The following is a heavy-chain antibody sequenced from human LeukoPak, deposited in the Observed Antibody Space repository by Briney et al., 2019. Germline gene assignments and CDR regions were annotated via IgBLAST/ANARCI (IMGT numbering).Heavy chain of an antibody. CDR2: ISYDGSNK. V-gene: IGHV3-30-3*01. J-gene: IGHJ6*02. CDR3: ARASGSYYYYGMDV. Sequence: GGSLRLSCAASGFTFSSYAMHWVRQAPGKGLEWVAVISYDGSNKYYADSVKGRFTISRDNSKKTLYLQMNSLRAEDTAVYYCARASGSYYYYGMDVWGQGTTVTVSS. D-gene: IGHD3-10*01. CDR1: GFTFSSYA.